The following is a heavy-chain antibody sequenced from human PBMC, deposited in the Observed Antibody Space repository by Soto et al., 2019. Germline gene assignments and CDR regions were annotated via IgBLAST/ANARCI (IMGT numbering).Heavy chain of an antibody. J-gene: IGHJ6*01. CDR1: GGSFSGYY. D-gene: IGHD3-10*01. CDR3: AREVGLGITMVRGSDYYGMDV. Sequence: PSETLSLTCAVYGGSFSGYYWSWIRQPPGKGLEWIGEINHSGSTNYDPSLKSRVTISVDTSKNQFSLKLSSVTAEDTAVYYCAREVGLGITMVRGSDYYGMDVWGQGTTVTVSS. CDR2: INHSGST. V-gene: IGHV4-34*01.